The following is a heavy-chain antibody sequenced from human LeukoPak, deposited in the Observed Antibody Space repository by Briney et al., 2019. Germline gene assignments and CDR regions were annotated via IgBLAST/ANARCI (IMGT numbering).Heavy chain of an antibody. CDR3: ARGPSSGWPL. D-gene: IGHD6-19*01. V-gene: IGHV1-69*04. CDR2: IIPILGIA. J-gene: IGHJ3*01. CDR1: GGTFSSYA. Sequence: GASVKVSCKASGGTFSSYAISWVRQAPGQGLEWMGRIIPILGIANYAQKFQGRVTITADKSASTAYMELSSLRSEDTAVYYCARGPSSGWPLWGQGTMVTVSS.